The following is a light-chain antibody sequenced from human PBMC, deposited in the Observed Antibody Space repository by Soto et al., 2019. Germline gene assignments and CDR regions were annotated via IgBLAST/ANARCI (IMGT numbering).Light chain of an antibody. J-gene: IGKJ1*01. V-gene: IGKV3-15*01. CDR2: GAS. Sequence: EKVMTQSPATLSMSPGERATLSCRASQSVGSFLAWYQQKPGQAPRLLIYGASTRATGIPARFSGSGSGTEFTLTISSLQYEDFAVYYCQQYTNWPSWTFGQGTKV. CDR3: QQYTNWPSWT. CDR1: QSVGSF.